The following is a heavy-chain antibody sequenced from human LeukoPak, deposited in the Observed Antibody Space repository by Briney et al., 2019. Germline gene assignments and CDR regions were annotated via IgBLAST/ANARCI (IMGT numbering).Heavy chain of an antibody. J-gene: IGHJ4*02. V-gene: IGHV4-4*07. D-gene: IGHD4-17*01. CDR1: GGSPSSYY. CDR2: IYTIGST. Sequence: SGTLSLTCAVPGGSPSSYYWSWMRQPVAEGVEWIGRIYTIGSTNYNPSLKSRVTMSVDTSKNQFSLKLSCVTAADTAVYYCARDDDYGLYYFDYWGQGTLVTVSS. CDR3: ARDDDYGLYYFDY.